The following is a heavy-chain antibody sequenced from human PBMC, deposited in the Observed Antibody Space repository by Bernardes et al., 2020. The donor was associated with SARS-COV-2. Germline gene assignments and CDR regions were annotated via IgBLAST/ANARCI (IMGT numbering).Heavy chain of an antibody. CDR3: ARRSASNWSHDC. D-gene: IGHD6-13*01. Sequence: GGSLRLSCAGSGFTVSTNYMSWVRQAPGKGLEWVSVIYRGGSTYYADSVKGRFTISRDNSKNTLYLQMNSLRPEDTAVYYCARRSASNWSHDCWGQGTLVTVSS. CDR1: GFTVSTNY. J-gene: IGHJ4*02. CDR2: IYRGGST. V-gene: IGHV3-66*02.